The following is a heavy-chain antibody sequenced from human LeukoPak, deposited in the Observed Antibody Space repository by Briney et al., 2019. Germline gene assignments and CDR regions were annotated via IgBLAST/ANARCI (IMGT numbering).Heavy chain of an antibody. V-gene: IGHV4-34*01. CDR3: ARGPVEMATIDSPFDY. CDR1: GFTFSDYY. Sequence: PGGSLRLSCAASGFTFSDYYMSWIRQPPGKGLEWIGEINHSGSTNYNPSLKSRVTISVDTSKNQFSLKLSSVTAADTAVYYCARGPVEMATIDSPFDYWGQGTLVTVSS. J-gene: IGHJ4*02. D-gene: IGHD5-12*01. CDR2: INHSGST.